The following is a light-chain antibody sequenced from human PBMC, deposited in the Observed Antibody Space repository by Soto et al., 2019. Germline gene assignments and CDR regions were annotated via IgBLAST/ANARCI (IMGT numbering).Light chain of an antibody. Sequence: DIPLTQSPSSVSESAGDRVSITCRASQGISNWLAWYQQKPGRAPKLLIYTGSSLHSGVPARFSGTGSGTDFTLTISSLQPEDFATYYCQQANSFPLTFGGGTKVEIK. CDR1: QGISNW. CDR2: TGS. V-gene: IGKV1-12*01. J-gene: IGKJ4*01. CDR3: QQANSFPLT.